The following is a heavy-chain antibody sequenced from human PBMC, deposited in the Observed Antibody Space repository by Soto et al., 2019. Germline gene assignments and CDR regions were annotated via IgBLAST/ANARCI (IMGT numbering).Heavy chain of an antibody. D-gene: IGHD7-27*01. V-gene: IGHV4-30-4*01. CDR2: IYYSGST. CDR3: ARIHGAGDRGDYYGMDV. J-gene: IGHJ6*02. CDR1: GGSISSGDYY. Sequence: QVQLQESGPGLVKPSQTLSLTCTVSGGSISSGDYYWSWIRQPPGKGLEWIGYIYYSGSTYYNPSLKSRVTISVDTSKNQFSLKLSSVTAADTAVYYCARIHGAGDRGDYYGMDVWGQGTTVTVSS.